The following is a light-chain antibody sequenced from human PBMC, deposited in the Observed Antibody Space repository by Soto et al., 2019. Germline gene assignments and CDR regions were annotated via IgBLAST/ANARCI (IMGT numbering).Light chain of an antibody. V-gene: IGKV1-9*01. CDR1: QDIKTY. CDR3: QHLNNYPPFT. J-gene: IGKJ3*01. Sequence: IQLTQSPSSLSASVGDRVSITCRASQDIKTYLAWYQQKQGKAPKLLISGTFTLQSGVPSRFNGSGSGTDFTLTIRRLQPEDFATYYCQHLNNYPPFTFGPGTTVDLE. CDR2: GTF.